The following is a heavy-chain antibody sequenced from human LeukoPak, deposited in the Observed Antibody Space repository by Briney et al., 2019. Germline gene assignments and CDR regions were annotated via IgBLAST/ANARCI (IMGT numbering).Heavy chain of an antibody. Sequence: ASVKVSCKTSGYSFTTYGVTWVRQAPRQGLEWMGWISAYNGDTNYAQKFQGRFTMTTDTSTSTANMELRSLRSDDTAVYYCARDDYGDSKGWFDPWGQGTLVTVSS. D-gene: IGHD4-17*01. J-gene: IGHJ5*02. CDR3: ARDDYGDSKGWFDP. CDR1: GYSFTTYG. V-gene: IGHV1-18*01. CDR2: ISAYNGDT.